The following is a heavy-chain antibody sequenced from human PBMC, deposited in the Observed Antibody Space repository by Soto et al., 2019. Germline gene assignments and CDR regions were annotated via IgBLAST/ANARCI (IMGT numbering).Heavy chain of an antibody. CDR2: IRQDGTET. D-gene: IGHD1-26*01. CDR3: VGGAGWELDY. J-gene: IGHJ4*02. Sequence: EAQLVESGGGLVQPGGSLRLSCAASGFTFSTYWMNWVRQAPGMGLEWLAIIRQDGTETHYVDSVKGRFTISRDNTKNSLFLQRNNLRADDTAGYYCVGGAGWELDYWGQGTLVTVSS. CDR1: GFTFSTYW. V-gene: IGHV3-7*03.